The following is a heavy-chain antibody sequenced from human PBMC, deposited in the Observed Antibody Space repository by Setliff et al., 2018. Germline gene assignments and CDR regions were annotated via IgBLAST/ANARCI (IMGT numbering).Heavy chain of an antibody. J-gene: IGHJ6*04. CDR3: ARDGLGAFSLRSMDV. V-gene: IGHV4-59*01. CDR1: GASINRDY. CDR2: IHYSGST. Sequence: SETLSLTCSVSGASINRDYWNWIRQPPGKGLEWIGYIHYSGSTNYNPSLKSRVTISFNTSKNQISLKLSTVTPADTAVYYCARDGLGAFSLRSMDVWGKGTTVTVSS. D-gene: IGHD3-3*02.